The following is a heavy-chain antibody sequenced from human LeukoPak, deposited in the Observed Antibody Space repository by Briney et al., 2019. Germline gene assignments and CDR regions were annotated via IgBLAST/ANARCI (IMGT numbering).Heavy chain of an antibody. V-gene: IGHV6-1*01. J-gene: IGHJ1*01. CDR1: GDSVSSNSAA. D-gene: IGHD1-26*01. CDR3: AKGGANGYYDEYFQH. Sequence: SQNLSVNCAIYGDSVSSNSAAWNSIRQCPSRILEWQGRTYYRYNWHNDYGISLTSRITFNQNTSKNQFTLQLNYLTPENTADYSCAKGGANGYYDEYFQHWGQGTPVLVSS. CDR2: TYYRYNWHN.